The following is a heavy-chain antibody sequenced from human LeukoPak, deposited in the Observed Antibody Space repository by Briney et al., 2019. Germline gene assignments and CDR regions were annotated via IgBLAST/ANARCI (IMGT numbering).Heavy chain of an antibody. CDR2: ISSSGSTI. V-gene: IGHV3-11*01. Sequence: GGSLRLSCAASGFTFSDYYMSWIRQAPGKGLEWVSYISSSGSTIYYADSVKGRFTISRDNAKNSLYLQMNSLRAEDTAVYYCARARFVVVPVAYFDYWGQGTLVTVSS. D-gene: IGHD2-2*01. J-gene: IGHJ4*02. CDR1: GFTFSDYY. CDR3: ARARFVVVPVAYFDY.